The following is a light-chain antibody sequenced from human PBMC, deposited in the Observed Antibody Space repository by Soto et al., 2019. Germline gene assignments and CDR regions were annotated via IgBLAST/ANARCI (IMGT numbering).Light chain of an antibody. CDR1: QGISNH. V-gene: IGKV1-27*01. CDR2: AAS. Sequence: DIQMTQSPSSLSASVGDRVTITCRASQGISNHLAWYHQKAGQLPKLLIYAASILQSGVPSRFSGSGSGTDFTLTISSLQPEDVGTYYCQQFNSAPFTFGGGTKVEI. J-gene: IGKJ4*01. CDR3: QQFNSAPFT.